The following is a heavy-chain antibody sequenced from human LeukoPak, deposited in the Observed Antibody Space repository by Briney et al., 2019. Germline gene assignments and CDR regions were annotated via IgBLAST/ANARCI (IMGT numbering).Heavy chain of an antibody. CDR1: GFTFSGYW. CDR3: ARESKGRSKIDY. D-gene: IGHD4-17*01. CDR2: INKDGSER. Sequence: GGSLRLSCAASGFTFSGYWMSWVRQAPGKGLEWAANINKDGSERYNVDSVKGRFTISRDNANKSLYLQMNSLRAEDTSVYCARESKGRSKIDYWGQGTLVTVSS. J-gene: IGHJ4*02. V-gene: IGHV3-7*01.